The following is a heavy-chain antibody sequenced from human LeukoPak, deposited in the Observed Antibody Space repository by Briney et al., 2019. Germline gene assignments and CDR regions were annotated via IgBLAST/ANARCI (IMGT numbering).Heavy chain of an antibody. CDR2: IIPIFGTA. V-gene: IGHV1-69*05. CDR1: GGTFSCYA. Sequence: SVKVSCKASGGTFSCYAISWVRQAPGQGLEWMGGIIPIFGTANYAQKFQGRVTITTDESTSTAYMELSSLRSEDTAVYYCASRRGLVGVINYYYYYMDVWGKGTTVTVSS. D-gene: IGHD3-22*01. J-gene: IGHJ6*03. CDR3: ASRRGLVGVINYYYYYMDV.